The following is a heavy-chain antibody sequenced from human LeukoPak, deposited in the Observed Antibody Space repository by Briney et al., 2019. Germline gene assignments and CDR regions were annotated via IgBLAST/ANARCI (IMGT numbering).Heavy chain of an antibody. V-gene: IGHV4-61*02. Sequence: SDTLSLPCSVSGFSLTRGSFHWVWLRQSAGKGLEWMVRLHSCGDIYHNAAYRRRAHVSGDASKNQFSQQLASVTAADTAVYYCARGASPKDAVFFDYWGEGALMTVSS. D-gene: IGHD3-16*01. CDR3: ARGASPKDAVFFDY. J-gene: IGHJ4*02. CDR2: LHSCGDI. CDR1: GFSLTRGSFH.